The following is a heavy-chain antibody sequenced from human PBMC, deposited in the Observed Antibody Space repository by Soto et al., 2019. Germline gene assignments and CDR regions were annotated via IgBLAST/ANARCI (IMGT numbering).Heavy chain of an antibody. CDR2: ISASNSDT. D-gene: IGHD3-10*01. Sequence: QVQLVQSGAEVKKPGASVKVSCKASGYTFTTYGISWVRQATGQGLEWMGRISASNSDTNYAQKPQGIVTITTDTSTSTAYMELRSLRSDDTAVYFCAGPEYYGSGSLNYWGQASLISVYS. CDR1: GYTFTTYG. CDR3: AGPEYYGSGSLNY. V-gene: IGHV1-18*01. J-gene: IGHJ4*02.